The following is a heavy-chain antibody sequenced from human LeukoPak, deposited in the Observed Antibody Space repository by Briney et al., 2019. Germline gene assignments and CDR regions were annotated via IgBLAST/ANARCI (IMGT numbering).Heavy chain of an antibody. Sequence: PGGSLRLSCAASEFTVSSNHMSRVRQAPGKGLEWVSIIYSGGSTYYADSVQGRFTISRDNSKNTLYLQMNSLRAEDTAVYYCVRDYSNSWAYRNWGQGTLVTVSS. CDR3: VRDYSNSWAYRN. D-gene: IGHD6-13*01. CDR1: EFTVSSNH. V-gene: IGHV3-66*01. J-gene: IGHJ4*02. CDR2: IYSGGST.